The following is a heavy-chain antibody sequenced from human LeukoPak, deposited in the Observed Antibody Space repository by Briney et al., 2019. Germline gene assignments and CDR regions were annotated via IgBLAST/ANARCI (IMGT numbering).Heavy chain of an antibody. CDR3: ARDYGDYHFDY. CDR1: GGTFSSYA. V-gene: IGHV1-69*13. D-gene: IGHD4-17*01. CDR2: IIPIFGTA. Sequence: SVKVSCTASGGTFSSYAISWVRQAPGQGLEWMGGIIPIFGTANYAQKFQGRVAITADESTSTAYMELSSLRSEDTAVYYCARDYGDYHFDYWGQGTLVTVSS. J-gene: IGHJ4*02.